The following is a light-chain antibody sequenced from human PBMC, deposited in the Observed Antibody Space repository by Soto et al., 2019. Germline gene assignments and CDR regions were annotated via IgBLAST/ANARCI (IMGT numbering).Light chain of an antibody. Sequence: QSVLTQPPSTSGTPGQRVIISCSGSSSNIGSHSVNWYQHLPGTAPTLLIYSNSQRPSGVPDRFSGSKSGTSASLAISGLQSDDETDYYCASWDDSLNGPVFGGGTQLTVL. CDR2: SNS. CDR1: SSNIGSHS. CDR3: ASWDDSLNGPV. V-gene: IGLV1-44*01. J-gene: IGLJ3*02.